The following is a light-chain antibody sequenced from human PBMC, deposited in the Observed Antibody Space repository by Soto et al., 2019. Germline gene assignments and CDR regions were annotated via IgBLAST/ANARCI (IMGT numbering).Light chain of an antibody. CDR3: QQYKNWPPWT. CDR1: PSVSSN. V-gene: IGKV3-15*01. Sequence: EIVMTQSPATLSVSPGERATLSCRASPSVSSNLAWFQQKPGQAPWLLIYGASTRATGIPARFSGSGSETDFTLTISSLQSEDVAVYFCQQYKNWPPWTFGQGTKVEIK. J-gene: IGKJ1*01. CDR2: GAS.